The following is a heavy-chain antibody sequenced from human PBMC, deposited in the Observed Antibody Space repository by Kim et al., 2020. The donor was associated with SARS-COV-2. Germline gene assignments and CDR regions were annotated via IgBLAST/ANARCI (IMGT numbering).Heavy chain of an antibody. V-gene: IGHV3-53*01. CDR2: IYSGGST. Sequence: GGSLRLSCAASGFTVSSNYMSWVRQAPGKGLEWVSVIYSGGSTYYADSVKGRFTISRDNSKNTLYLQMNSLRAEDTAVYYCARHGNYGPYYYYGMDVGGQGTTVTVSS. J-gene: IGHJ6*02. CDR1: GFTVSSNY. CDR3: ARHGNYGPYYYYGMDV. D-gene: IGHD1-7*01.